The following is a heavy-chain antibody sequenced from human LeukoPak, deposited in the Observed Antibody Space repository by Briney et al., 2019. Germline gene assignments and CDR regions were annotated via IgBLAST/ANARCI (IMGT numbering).Heavy chain of an antibody. V-gene: IGHV1-46*01. Sequence: GASVKVSCKASGYTFTSYYMHWVRQAPGQGLEWMGIINPSGGSTSYAQKFQGRVTMTRDMSTSTVYMELSSLRSEDTAVYYCASSSGSYANFDYWGQGTLVTVSS. CDR3: ASSSGSYANFDY. J-gene: IGHJ4*02. CDR1: GYTFTSYY. D-gene: IGHD3-10*01. CDR2: INPSGGST.